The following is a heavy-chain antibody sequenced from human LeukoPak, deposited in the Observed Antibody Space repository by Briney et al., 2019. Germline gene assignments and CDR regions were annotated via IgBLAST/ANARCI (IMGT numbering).Heavy chain of an antibody. V-gene: IGHV3-66*01. D-gene: IGHD4-17*01. CDR3: ARALGGDDYGDYGAFDI. CDR2: IYSGGST. J-gene: IGHJ3*02. CDR1: GFTVSSNY. Sequence: GGSLRLSCAASGFTVSSNYMSWVRQAPGKGLEWVSVIYSGGSTYYADSVKGRFTISRDKSKNTLYLQMNSLRAEGTAVYYCARALGGDDYGDYGAFDIWGQGTMVTVSS.